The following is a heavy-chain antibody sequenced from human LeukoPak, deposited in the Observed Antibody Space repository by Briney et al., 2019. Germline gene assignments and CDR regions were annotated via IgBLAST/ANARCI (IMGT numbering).Heavy chain of an antibody. D-gene: IGHD6-19*01. CDR3: ARSGNSGWYYFDY. V-gene: IGHV3-30*04. Sequence: GGSLRLSCAASGFTFSSYAMHWVRQAPGKGLEWVAVISYDGSNKYYADSVKGRFTISRDNSKNTLYLQMNSLRAEDTAVYYCARSGNSGWYYFDYWGQGTLVTVSS. CDR2: ISYDGSNK. CDR1: GFTFSSYA. J-gene: IGHJ4*02.